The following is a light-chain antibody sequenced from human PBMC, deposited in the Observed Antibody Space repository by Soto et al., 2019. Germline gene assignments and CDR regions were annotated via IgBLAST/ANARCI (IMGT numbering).Light chain of an antibody. J-gene: IGKJ4*01. V-gene: IGKV3-20*01. CDR3: QQYDDSPHVP. CDR1: QSVTGRY. CDR2: GAS. Sequence: IVLTQSPGTLSLSPGERATLSCRASQSVTGRYLAWYQQKPGQAPRLVIYGASDRATGIPDSFSGSGSATAFPRTIRRLESEDFAEYYCQQYDDSPHVPFGGGTRVEIK.